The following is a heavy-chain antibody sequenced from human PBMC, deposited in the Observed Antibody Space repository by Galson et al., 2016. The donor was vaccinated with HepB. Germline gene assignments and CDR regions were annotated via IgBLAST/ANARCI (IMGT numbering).Heavy chain of an antibody. D-gene: IGHD6-13*01. Sequence: SLRLSCAASGSTFDEYAMHWVRQAPGKGLEWVSTISWNSGTIHYMDSVKGRFTTSRDNAKNSLYLQMDGLKTEDTALYYCAKDMSAGAAASGCFDCWGQGTLVTVSS. J-gene: IGHJ4*02. CDR3: AKDMSAGAAASGCFDC. CDR1: GSTFDEYA. CDR2: ISWNSGTI. V-gene: IGHV3-9*01.